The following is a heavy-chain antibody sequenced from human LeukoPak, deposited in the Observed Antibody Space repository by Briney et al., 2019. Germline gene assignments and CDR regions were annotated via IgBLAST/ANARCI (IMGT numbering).Heavy chain of an antibody. V-gene: IGHV3-23*01. CDR2: ISGSGGST. Sequence: PGGSLRLSCAASGFTFSSYGMSWVRQAPGKGLEWVSAISGSGGSTYYGDSVKGRFTISRDNSKNTLYLQLNSLRADDTAIYYCARGTANYCSGGSCHLAYWGQGTLVTVSS. CDR3: ARGTANYCSGGSCHLAY. CDR1: GFTFSSYG. D-gene: IGHD2-15*01. J-gene: IGHJ4*02.